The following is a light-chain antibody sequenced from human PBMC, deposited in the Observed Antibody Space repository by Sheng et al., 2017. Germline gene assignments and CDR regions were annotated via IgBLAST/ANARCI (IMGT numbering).Light chain of an antibody. Sequence: QSVLTQPPSVSGAPGQRVTISCTGSSSNIGANYAVHWYQQLPGTAPKLLIYGNSNRPSGVPDRFSGSKSGTSASLAITGLQAEDEADYYCQSYDSSRGGVFGGGTKLTVL. V-gene: IGLV1-40*01. CDR3: QSYDSSRGGV. CDR1: SSNIGANYA. CDR2: GNS. J-gene: IGLJ2*01.